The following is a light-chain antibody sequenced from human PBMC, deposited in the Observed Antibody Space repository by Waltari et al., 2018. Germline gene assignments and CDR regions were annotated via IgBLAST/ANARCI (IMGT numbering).Light chain of an antibody. Sequence: DIQMTQSPSSLSASVGDRVTITCQASHDRGNYLNWYQQKPGKAPKLLIYGTSNLETGVPSRFSGSGSGTDFTFTINSLQPEDIATYYCQQYHSLPPMFTFGQGTKLEIK. CDR1: HDRGNY. CDR3: QQYHSLPPMFT. J-gene: IGKJ2*01. V-gene: IGKV1-33*01. CDR2: GTS.